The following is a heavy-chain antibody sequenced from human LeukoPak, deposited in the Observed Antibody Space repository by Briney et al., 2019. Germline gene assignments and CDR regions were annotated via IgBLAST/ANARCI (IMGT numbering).Heavy chain of an antibody. CDR3: AKVDDYGDYFDY. Sequence: QPGGSLRLSCAASGFTFSSYSMNWVRQAPGKGLEWVSVIYSGGSTYYADSVKGRFTISRDNSKNTLYLQMNSLRAEDTAVYYCAKVDDYGDYFDYWGQGTLVTVSS. V-gene: IGHV3-53*01. CDR1: GFTFSSYS. CDR2: IYSGGST. J-gene: IGHJ4*02. D-gene: IGHD4-17*01.